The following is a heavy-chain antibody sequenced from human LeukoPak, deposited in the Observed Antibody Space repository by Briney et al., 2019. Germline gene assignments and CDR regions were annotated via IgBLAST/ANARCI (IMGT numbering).Heavy chain of an antibody. Sequence: NSSETLSLTCTVSGGSISSSSYYWGWIRQPPGKGLEWIGSIYYSGSTYYNPSLKSRVTISVDTSKNQFSLKLSSVTAADTAVYYCARQLSFGLFDYWGQGTLVTVSS. J-gene: IGHJ4*02. CDR1: GGSISSSSYY. CDR2: IYYSGST. D-gene: IGHD3-10*01. CDR3: ARQLSFGLFDY. V-gene: IGHV4-39*01.